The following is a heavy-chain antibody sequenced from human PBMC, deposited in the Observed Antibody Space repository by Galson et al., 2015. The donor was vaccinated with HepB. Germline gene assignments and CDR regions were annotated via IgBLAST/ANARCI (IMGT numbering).Heavy chain of an antibody. J-gene: IGHJ6*03. V-gene: IGHV3-30-3*01. Sequence: SLRLSCAASGFTFHFYAMHWVRQAPGKGLEWVAGISHDENYRYYRDSVKDRFTLSRDNSKNTLYLQMISLRTEDTAVFYCARDGQNFWSDYRSSYSYMDVWGKGTTVTVSS. CDR3: ARDGQNFWSDYRSSYSYMDV. CDR2: ISHDENYR. CDR1: GFTFHFYA. D-gene: IGHD3-3*01.